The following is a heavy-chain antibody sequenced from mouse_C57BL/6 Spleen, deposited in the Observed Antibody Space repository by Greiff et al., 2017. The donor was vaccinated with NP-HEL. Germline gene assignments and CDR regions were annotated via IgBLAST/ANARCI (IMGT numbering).Heavy chain of an antibody. V-gene: IGHV3-6*01. J-gene: IGHJ2*01. CDR1: GYSITSGYY. Sequence: ESGPGLVKPSQSLSLTCSVTGYSITSGYYWHWIRQFPGNKLEWMGYISYDGSNNYNPSLKNRISITRDTSKNQFFLKLNSVTTEDTATYYCARANWDGDYWGQGTTLTVSS. CDR2: ISYDGSN. CDR3: ARANWDGDY. D-gene: IGHD4-1*02.